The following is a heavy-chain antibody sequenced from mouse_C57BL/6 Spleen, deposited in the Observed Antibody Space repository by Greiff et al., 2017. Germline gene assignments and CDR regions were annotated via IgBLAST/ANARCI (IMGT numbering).Heavy chain of an antibody. D-gene: IGHD1-1*01. J-gene: IGHJ1*03. CDR1: GYAFSSSW. Sequence: QAQLQQSGPELVKPGASVKISCKASGYAFSSSWMNWVKQRPGKGLEWIGRIYPGDGDTNYNGKFKGKATLTADKSSSTAYMQLSSLTSEDSAVYFCARGSSYYYGSSYGYFDVWGTGTTVTVSS. CDR2: IYPGDGDT. V-gene: IGHV1-82*01. CDR3: ARGSSYYYGSSYGYFDV.